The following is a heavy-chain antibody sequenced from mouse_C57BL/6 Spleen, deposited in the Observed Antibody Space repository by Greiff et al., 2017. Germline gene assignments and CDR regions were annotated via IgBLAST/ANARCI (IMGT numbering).Heavy chain of an antibody. CDR3: ARVLLLLDY. D-gene: IGHD1-1*02. V-gene: IGHV5-16*01. Sequence: EVKLVESEGGLVQPGSSMKLSCTASGFTFSDYYMAWVRQVPEKGLEWVANINYDGSSTYYLDSLKSRFIISRDNAKNILYLQMSSLKSEDTATYYCARVLLLLDYWGQGTSVTVSS. J-gene: IGHJ4*01. CDR1: GFTFSDYY. CDR2: INYDGSST.